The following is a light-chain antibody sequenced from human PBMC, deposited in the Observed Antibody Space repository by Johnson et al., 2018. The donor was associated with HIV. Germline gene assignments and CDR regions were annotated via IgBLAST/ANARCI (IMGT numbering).Light chain of an antibody. Sequence: TQPPSVSVSPGQTASITCSGDKLGDKYACWYQQKPGQSPVLVIYQDSKRPSGIPDRFSGSKSGTSATLAITGLQTGDEADYYCGTWDRSLSALFGTGTKVTVL. V-gene: IGLV3-1*01. J-gene: IGLJ1*01. CDR2: QDS. CDR3: GTWDRSLSAL. CDR1: KLGDKY.